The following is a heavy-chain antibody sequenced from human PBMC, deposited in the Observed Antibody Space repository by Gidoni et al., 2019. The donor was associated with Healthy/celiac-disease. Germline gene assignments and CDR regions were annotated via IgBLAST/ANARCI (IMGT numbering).Heavy chain of an antibody. J-gene: IGHJ4*02. CDR2: ISSSSSYI. CDR3: ARAGRPPRDPFDY. CDR1: GVTFSSYS. V-gene: IGHV3-21*01. Sequence: EVQLVESGGGLVKPGGSLRLSCAAPGVTFSSYSMNWVRQAPGKGLEWVSSISSSSSYIYYADSVKGRFTISRDNAKNSLYLQMNSLRAEDTAVYYCARAGRPPRDPFDYWGQGTLVTVSS. D-gene: IGHD3-10*01.